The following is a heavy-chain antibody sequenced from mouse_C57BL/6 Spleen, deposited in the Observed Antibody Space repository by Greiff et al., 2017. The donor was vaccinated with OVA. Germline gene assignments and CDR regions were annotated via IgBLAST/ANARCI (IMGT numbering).Heavy chain of an antibody. CDR3: ARPYYSNSYFDY. CDR1: GFNIKDYY. D-gene: IGHD2-5*01. J-gene: IGHJ2*01. Sequence: EVKVEESGAELVKPGASVKLSCTASGFNIKDYYMHWVKQRTEQGLEWIGRIDPEDGETKYAPKFQGKATITADTSSNTAYLQLSSLTSEDTAVYYCARPYYSNSYFDYWGQGTTLTVSS. V-gene: IGHV14-2*01. CDR2: IDPEDGET.